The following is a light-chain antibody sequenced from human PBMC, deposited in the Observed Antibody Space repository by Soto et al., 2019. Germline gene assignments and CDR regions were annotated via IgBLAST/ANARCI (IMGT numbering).Light chain of an antibody. Sequence: EIVMTQSPATLSVSPGERATLSCRASQSVRSNLAWYQQKPGQAPRLLIYGASTRATGIPARFSGSGSGTEFTLTISSLQAEDFAVYSCQQYNIWPLTFGGGTKVEIK. J-gene: IGKJ4*01. CDR3: QQYNIWPLT. CDR1: QSVRSN. V-gene: IGKV3-15*01. CDR2: GAS.